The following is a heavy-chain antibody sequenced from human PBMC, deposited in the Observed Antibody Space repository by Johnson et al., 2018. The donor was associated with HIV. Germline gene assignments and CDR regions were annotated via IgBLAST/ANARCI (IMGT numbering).Heavy chain of an antibody. Sequence: QVQLVESGGGVVQPGRSLRLSCAASGFTFSSYAMHWVRQAPGKGLEWVAVISYDGSNKYYADSVKGRFTISRDNSKNTLYLQMNSLRAEDTAVYYCATTQEGYSAFDIWGQGTMVTVSS. J-gene: IGHJ3*02. CDR2: ISYDGSNK. CDR3: ATTQEGYSAFDI. D-gene: IGHD2-15*01. CDR1: GFTFSSYA. V-gene: IGHV3-30-3*01.